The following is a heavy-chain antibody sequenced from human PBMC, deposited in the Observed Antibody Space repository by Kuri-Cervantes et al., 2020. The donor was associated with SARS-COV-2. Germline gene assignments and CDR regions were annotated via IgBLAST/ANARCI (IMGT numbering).Heavy chain of an antibody. D-gene: IGHD3-16*01. V-gene: IGHV3-21*01. J-gene: IGHJ4*02. Sequence: GGSLRLSCAASGFTFSSYSMNWVRQAPGKGLEWVSSISSSSSYIYYADSVKGRFTISRDNAKNSLYLQMNSLRAEDTAVYYCARGHPNRLGVIDYWGQGTLVTVSS. CDR3: ARGHPNRLGVIDY. CDR1: GFTFSSYS. CDR2: ISSSSSYI.